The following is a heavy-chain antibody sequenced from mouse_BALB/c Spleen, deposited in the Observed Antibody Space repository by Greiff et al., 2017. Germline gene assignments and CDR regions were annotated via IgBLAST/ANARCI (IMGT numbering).Heavy chain of an antibody. CDR2: INPSNGGT. CDR3: TPHYYGSWFAY. J-gene: IGHJ3*01. Sequence: VHLVESGAELVKPGASVKLSCKASGYTFTSYYMYWVKQRPGQGLEWIGGINPSNGGTNFNEKFKSKATLTVDKSSSTAYMQLSSLTSEDSAVYYCTPHYYGSWFAYWGQGTLVTVSA. CDR1: GYTFTSYY. V-gene: IGHV1S81*02. D-gene: IGHD1-2*01.